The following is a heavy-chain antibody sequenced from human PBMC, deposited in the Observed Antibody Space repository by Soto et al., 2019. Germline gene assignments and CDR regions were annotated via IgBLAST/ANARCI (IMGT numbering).Heavy chain of an antibody. Sequence: EVQFLESGGGVVRPGGSLRLSCVASGLSLDSSAMTWVRQSPGKALEWVACITANGAFTSYTDSVRGRFTISRDNSKNTLYLQVDSLRADDTAVYYCGKDPNGDYFVAFDFWGQGTTIIVSS. CDR3: GKDPNGDYFVAFDF. V-gene: IGHV3-23*01. D-gene: IGHD4-17*01. CDR2: ITANGAFT. CDR1: GLSLDSSA. J-gene: IGHJ3*01.